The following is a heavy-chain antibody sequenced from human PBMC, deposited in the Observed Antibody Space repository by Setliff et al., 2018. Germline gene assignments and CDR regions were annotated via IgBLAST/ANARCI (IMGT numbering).Heavy chain of an antibody. CDR2: FFTSGST. CDR3: ARVGCTNGVCGLVDY. D-gene: IGHD2-8*01. J-gene: IGHJ4*02. Sequence: SETLSLTCTVSGGAVDSYDYYWTWIRQPAGKGLEWIGRFFTSGSTDYNPSLSSRVTISIDTSKNHVSLQLNSVTAADTAVYYCARVGCTNGVCGLVDYWGQGTLVTVSS. V-gene: IGHV4-61*02. CDR1: GGAVDSYDYY.